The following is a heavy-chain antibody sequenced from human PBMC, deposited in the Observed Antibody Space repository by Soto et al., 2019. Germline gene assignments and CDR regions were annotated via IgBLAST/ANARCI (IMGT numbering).Heavy chain of an antibody. CDR3: ATAVTWGLDV. CDR1: GFTFSLYS. Sequence: EVQLVESGGGLVQPGGSLRLSCAASGFTFSLYSMSWFRQAPGKGLEWVSYISRSSTGIHYADSVKGRFTISRDDATNSMHLQMNSLRDGDTAVYYCATAVTWGLDVWGQGTTVSISS. V-gene: IGHV3-48*02. D-gene: IGHD3-10*01. J-gene: IGHJ6*02. CDR2: ISRSSTGI.